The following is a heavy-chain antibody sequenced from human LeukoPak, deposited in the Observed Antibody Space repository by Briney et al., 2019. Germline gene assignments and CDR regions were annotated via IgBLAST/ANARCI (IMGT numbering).Heavy chain of an antibody. CDR2: IYYSGST. CDR1: GGSISSYY. V-gene: IGHV4-59*01. CDR3: ARAGAASNFDY. D-gene: IGHD6-25*01. Sequence: SETLSLTCTVSGGSISSYYWSWVRQPPGKGLEWIGYIYYSGSTNYNPSLKSRVTISVDTSKNQFSLKLSSVTAADTAVYYCARAGAASNFDYWGQGTLVTVSS. J-gene: IGHJ4*02.